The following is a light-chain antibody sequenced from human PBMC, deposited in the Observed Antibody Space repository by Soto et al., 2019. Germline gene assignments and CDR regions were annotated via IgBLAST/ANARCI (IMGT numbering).Light chain of an antibody. CDR1: RSNIGGNY. Sequence: QSALTQPPSVSAAPGQKVTISCSGSRSNIGGNYVSWYHQIPGAAPQLVIYDNVNRSPGIPDRFSGSKSGTSATLGITGLQTGDEADYYCGTWDNSLSAGLFGAGTKLTVL. CDR2: DNV. J-gene: IGLJ2*01. CDR3: GTWDNSLSAGL. V-gene: IGLV1-51*01.